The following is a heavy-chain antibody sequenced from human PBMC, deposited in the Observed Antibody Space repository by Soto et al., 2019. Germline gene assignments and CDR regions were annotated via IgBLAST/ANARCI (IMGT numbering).Heavy chain of an antibody. D-gene: IGHD2-2*01. V-gene: IGHV3-74*01. CDR2: INADGTST. CDR3: VKVLARGVGVPRFYFDS. Sequence: DVHLVESGGGLVQPGGSLRLSCAASGFTFSNSWMHWVRQVSGKGLEWVSRINADGTSTSYADSVKGRFTISRDNAKNTLYLHVNSLRAEDTAVYYCVKVLARGVGVPRFYFDSWGQGALVTVSS. J-gene: IGHJ4*02. CDR1: GFTFSNSW.